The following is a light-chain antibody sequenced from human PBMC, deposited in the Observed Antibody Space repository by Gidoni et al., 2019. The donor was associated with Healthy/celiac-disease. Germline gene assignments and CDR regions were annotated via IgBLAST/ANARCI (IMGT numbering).Light chain of an antibody. J-gene: IGLJ1*01. Sequence: QSALTQPASVSGSPGLSITISCTGTSSDIGSYKYVSWYQQHPGKAPKLMIYDVSNRPSGVSNRFSGSKSGNTASLTISGLQAEDEADYYCSSYTSSSTQVFGTGTKVTVL. CDR2: DVS. CDR1: SSDIGSYKY. V-gene: IGLV2-14*01. CDR3: SSYTSSSTQV.